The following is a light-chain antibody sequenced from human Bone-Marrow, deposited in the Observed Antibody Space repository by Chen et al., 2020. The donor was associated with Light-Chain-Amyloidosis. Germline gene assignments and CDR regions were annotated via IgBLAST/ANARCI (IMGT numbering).Light chain of an antibody. Sequence: SYVLTQPSSVSVAPGQTATIACGGNNIGSTSVHWYQQTPGQAPLPVVYDDSDRPSGIPERLSGSSSGNTATLTISRVEAGDEADYYCQVWDRSSDRPVFGGGTKLNVL. V-gene: IGLV3-21*02. CDR2: DDS. J-gene: IGLJ3*02. CDR3: QVWDRSSDRPV. CDR1: NIGSTS.